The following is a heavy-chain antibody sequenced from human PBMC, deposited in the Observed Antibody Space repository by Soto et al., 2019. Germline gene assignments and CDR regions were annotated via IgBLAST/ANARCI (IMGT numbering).Heavy chain of an antibody. V-gene: IGHV3-23*01. J-gene: IGHJ6*02. CDR1: GFTFSNYA. CDR2: ISASGGTT. Sequence: GGSLRLSCAASGFTFSNYAMNWVRQAPGKGLEWVSGISASGGTTYYTDSVKGRFTISRDNSKNTMYLQMNSLRAEDTALYYCAKPFNNYYYCGMDVWGQGTTVTVSS. CDR3: AKPFNNYYYCGMDV.